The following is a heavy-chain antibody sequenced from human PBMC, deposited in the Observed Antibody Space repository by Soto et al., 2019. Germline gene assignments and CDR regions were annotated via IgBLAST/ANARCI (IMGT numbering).Heavy chain of an antibody. V-gene: IGHV4-4*02. J-gene: IGHJ5*02. CDR2: IYHSGST. Sequence: SETLSLTCAVSGGSISSSNWWSWVRQPPGKGLEWIGEIYHSGSTNYNPFLKSRVTISVDKSKNQFSLKLSSVTAADTTVYYCARIPHSRGWGDWFDPWGQGTLVTASS. D-gene: IGHD6-19*01. CDR1: GGSISSSNW. CDR3: ARIPHSRGWGDWFDP.